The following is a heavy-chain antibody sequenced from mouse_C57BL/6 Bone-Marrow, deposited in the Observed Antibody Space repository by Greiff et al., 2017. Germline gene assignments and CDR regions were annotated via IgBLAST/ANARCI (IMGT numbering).Heavy chain of an antibody. CDR3: ARGYYYCSGHYAMDY. J-gene: IGHJ4*01. D-gene: IGHD1-1*01. V-gene: IGHV1-50*01. CDR1: GYTFTSYW. Sequence: QVQLQQPGAELVKPGASVKLSCKASGYTFTSYWMQWVKQRPGQGLEWIGEFDPSDSYTNYNQKFKGKATLTVDTSSSTAYMQLSSLTSEYSAVYYCARGYYYCSGHYAMDYWGQGTSVTVSS. CDR2: FDPSDSYT.